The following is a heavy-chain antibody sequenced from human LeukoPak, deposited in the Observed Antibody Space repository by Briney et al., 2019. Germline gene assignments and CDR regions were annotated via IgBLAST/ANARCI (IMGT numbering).Heavy chain of an antibody. Sequence: GGSLKLSCAASGFTFSSYAMHWVRQAPGKGLEWVAVISYDGSNKYYADSVKGRFTISRDNSKNTLYLQMNSLRAEDTAVYYCARGYYGDYVDYWGQGTLVTVSS. J-gene: IGHJ4*02. CDR2: ISYDGSNK. V-gene: IGHV3-30-3*01. D-gene: IGHD4-17*01. CDR1: GFTFSSYA. CDR3: ARGYYGDYVDY.